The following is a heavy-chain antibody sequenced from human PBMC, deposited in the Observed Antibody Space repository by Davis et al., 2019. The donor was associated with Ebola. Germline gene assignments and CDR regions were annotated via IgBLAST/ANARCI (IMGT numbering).Heavy chain of an antibody. CDR1: GGSISSSGYY. Sequence: MPSETLSLTCTVSGGSISSSGYYWGWIRQPPGKGLEWIGSIYYSGSTHYNPSLKSRVTISVDASKKQFSLKLSSVTAADTAVYYCARSNYGGNFEWQFRFDPWGQGTLVTVSS. V-gene: IGHV4-39*01. CDR2: IYYSGST. D-gene: IGHD4-23*01. J-gene: IGHJ5*02. CDR3: ARSNYGGNFEWQFRFDP.